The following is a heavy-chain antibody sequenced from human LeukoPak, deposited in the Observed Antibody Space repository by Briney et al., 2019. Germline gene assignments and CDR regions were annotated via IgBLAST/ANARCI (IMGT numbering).Heavy chain of an antibody. J-gene: IGHJ5*02. D-gene: IGHD2-2*01. V-gene: IGHV4-38-2*01. Sequence: PSETLSLICAVSGGSISNGYYWVWIRQCPGQGLEWIGKIYHSGSTYYNPSLKSRVIISIDTSKNPFSLKVTALNAADTAVYFCARRGRLVPAVMGWFDPWGQGTPVTVSS. CDR1: GGSISNGYY. CDR3: ARRGRLVPAVMGWFDP. CDR2: IYHSGST.